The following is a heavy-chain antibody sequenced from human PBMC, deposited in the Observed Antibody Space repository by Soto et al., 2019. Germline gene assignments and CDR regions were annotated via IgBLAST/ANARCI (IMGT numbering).Heavy chain of an antibody. CDR1: GYNFAGYW. V-gene: IGHV5-51*01. Sequence: RGESLKISCKGSGYNFAGYWIAWVRQMPGKGLELMGIIYPSDTDTRYRPSFQGQVTISADKSISSAYLQWSSLRASDTAMYYCARGGVSTRTFDYWGQGTPVTVSS. D-gene: IGHD3-3*01. J-gene: IGHJ4*02. CDR2: IYPSDTDT. CDR3: ARGGVSTRTFDY.